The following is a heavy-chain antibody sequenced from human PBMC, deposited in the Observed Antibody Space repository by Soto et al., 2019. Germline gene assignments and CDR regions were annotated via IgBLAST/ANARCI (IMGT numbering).Heavy chain of an antibody. CDR1: GFTFSSYW. D-gene: IGHD5-18*01. V-gene: IGHV3-74*01. J-gene: IGHJ6*02. CDR2: INSDGSST. CDR3: ARGGYRYGSNYYCGMDV. Sequence: EVQLVESGGGLVQPGGSLRLSCAASGFTFSSYWMNWVRQAPGKGLVWVSRINSDGSSTCYADSVKGRFTISRDNAKNTLYLQMNSLRAEDTAVYYCARGGYRYGSNYYCGMDVWGQGTTVTVSS.